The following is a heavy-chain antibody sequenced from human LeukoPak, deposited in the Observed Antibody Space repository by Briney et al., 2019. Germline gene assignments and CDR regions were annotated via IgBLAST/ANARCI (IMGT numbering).Heavy chain of an antibody. Sequence: GGSLRLSCAASGFTFSNAWMSWVRQAPGKGLEWVGRIKSKTDGGTTDYAAPVKGRFTISRDDSKNTLYLQMNSLKTEDTAVYYCTTDTYYYDSSGYYSNFDYWGQGTLVTVSS. CDR3: TTDTYYYDSSGYYSNFDY. CDR1: GFTFSNAW. V-gene: IGHV3-15*01. D-gene: IGHD3-22*01. J-gene: IGHJ4*02. CDR2: IKSKTDGGTT.